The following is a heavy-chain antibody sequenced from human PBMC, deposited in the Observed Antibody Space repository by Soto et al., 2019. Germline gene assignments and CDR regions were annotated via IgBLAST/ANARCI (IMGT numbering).Heavy chain of an antibody. D-gene: IGHD3-10*01. CDR3: ARLGFGELLGPDY. V-gene: IGHV4-59*01. Sequence: SETLSLTCTVSGGSISSYYWSWIRQPPGKGLEWIGYIYYSGSTNYNPSLKSRVTISVDTSKNQFSLKLSSVTAADTAVYYCARLGFGELLGPDYWGQGTLVTVSS. CDR2: IYYSGST. J-gene: IGHJ4*02. CDR1: GGSISSYY.